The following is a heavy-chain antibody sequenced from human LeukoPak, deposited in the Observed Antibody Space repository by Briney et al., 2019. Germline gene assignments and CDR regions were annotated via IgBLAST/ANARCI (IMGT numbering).Heavy chain of an antibody. J-gene: IGHJ1*01. V-gene: IGHV1-2*02. Sequence: ASVKVSCKASGYTFTGYYMHWVRQAPGQGLEWMGWINPNSGGTNYAQKFQGRVTMTRDTSISTAYMELSRLRSDDTAVYYCARERLSKAAAGTRQYFQHWGQGTLVTVSS. CDR3: ARERLSKAAAGTRQYFQH. CDR1: GYTFTGYY. CDR2: INPNSGGT. D-gene: IGHD6-13*01.